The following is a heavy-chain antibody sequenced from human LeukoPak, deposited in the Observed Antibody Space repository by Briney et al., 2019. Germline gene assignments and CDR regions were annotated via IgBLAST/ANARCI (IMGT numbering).Heavy chain of an antibody. Sequence: SETLSLTCTGSGVSISSYYWSWIRHPPGKGLEWIGYIYYSGSTNYNPSLKSRVTISVDTSKNQFSLKLSSVTAADTAVYYCARVESSWYIEKWGQGTLVTVSS. D-gene: IGHD6-13*01. V-gene: IGHV4-59*01. CDR2: IYYSGST. J-gene: IGHJ4*02. CDR1: GVSISSYY. CDR3: ARVESSWYIEK.